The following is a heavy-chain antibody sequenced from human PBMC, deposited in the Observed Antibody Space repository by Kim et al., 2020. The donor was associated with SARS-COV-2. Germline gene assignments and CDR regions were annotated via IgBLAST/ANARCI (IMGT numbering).Heavy chain of an antibody. CDR1: GFTFSSYA. D-gene: IGHD6-19*01. CDR3: AQDGQWLVLLSFDY. V-gene: IGHV3-23*01. CDR2: ISGSGGST. Sequence: GGSLRLSCAASGFTFSSYAMSWVRQAPGKGLEWVSAISGSGGSTYYADSVKGRFTISRDNSKNTLYLQMNSLRAEDTAVYYCAQDGQWLVLLSFDYWGQRTLVTVSS. J-gene: IGHJ4*02.